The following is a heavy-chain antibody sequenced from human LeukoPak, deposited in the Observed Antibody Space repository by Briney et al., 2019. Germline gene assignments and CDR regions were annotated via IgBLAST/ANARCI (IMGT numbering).Heavy chain of an antibody. CDR3: ARHRDGGDY. D-gene: IGHD4-23*01. V-gene: IGHV4-59*08. Sequence: SSETLSLTCTVSGGSISSYYWSWIRQPPGKGLEWIGYIYYSGSTNYNPSLKSRVTISVDTSKNQLSLKLSSVTAADTAVYYCARHRDGGDYWGQGTLVTVSS. CDR2: IYYSGST. J-gene: IGHJ4*02. CDR1: GGSISSYY.